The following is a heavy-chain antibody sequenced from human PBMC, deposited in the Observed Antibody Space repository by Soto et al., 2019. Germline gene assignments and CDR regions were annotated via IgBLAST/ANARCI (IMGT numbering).Heavy chain of an antibody. CDR3: VRGQWLPRGEY. V-gene: IGHV4-34*01. J-gene: IGHJ4*02. CDR1: GGSFSGFF. CDR2: INHSGTT. D-gene: IGHD6-19*01. Sequence: PSETLSLTCTVSGGSFSGFFWTWIRQPPGKGLEWIGEINHSGTTNYNSSLKSRVTISQDMSENQFSLSLTSLTVADTAVYYCVRGQWLPRGEYWGQGALVTVSS.